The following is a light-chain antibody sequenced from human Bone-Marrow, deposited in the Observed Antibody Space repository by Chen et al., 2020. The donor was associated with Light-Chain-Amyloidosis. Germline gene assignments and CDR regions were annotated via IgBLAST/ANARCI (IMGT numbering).Light chain of an antibody. CDR3: QSADSSSTYELI. CDR2: RDT. V-gene: IGLV3-25*02. J-gene: IGLJ2*01. Sequence: SYELTQPPSVSVSPGQTARITCSGDDLPTKYAYWYQQKPGQAPVLVIHRDTERPSGISERFSGSSSGTTATLTISAVQAEDEADYHCQSADSSSTYELIFGGGTKLPVL. CDR1: DLPTKY.